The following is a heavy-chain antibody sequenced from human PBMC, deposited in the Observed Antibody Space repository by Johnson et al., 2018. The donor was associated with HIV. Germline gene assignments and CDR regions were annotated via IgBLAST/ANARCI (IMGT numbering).Heavy chain of an antibody. CDR2: IGYDGSDK. CDR1: GFTFSSYA. V-gene: IGHV3-30*04. D-gene: IGHD6-13*01. Sequence: QVQLVESGGGVVQPGRSLRLSCAASGFTFSSYAMHWVRQAPGKGLEWVAVIGYDGSDKYYADSVKGRVTISRDNPKNTVYLHMNNLSAEDTAVYYCARDLAYNSRWTGAFDIWGQGTMVTVSS. J-gene: IGHJ3*02. CDR3: ARDLAYNSRWTGAFDI.